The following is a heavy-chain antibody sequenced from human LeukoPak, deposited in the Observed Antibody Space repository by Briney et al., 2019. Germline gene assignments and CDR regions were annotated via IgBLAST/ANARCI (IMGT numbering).Heavy chain of an antibody. CDR2: ISWNSGSI. CDR1: GFTFDDYA. CDR3: AKDMGGYSYGSPCDY. V-gene: IGHV3-9*01. D-gene: IGHD5-18*01. J-gene: IGHJ4*02. Sequence: GGSLSVSCAASGFTFDDYAMHWVRQAPGKGLEWVSGISWNSGSIGYADSVKGRFTISRDNAKNSLYLQMNSLRAEDTALYYCAKDMGGYSYGSPCDYWGQGTLVTVSS.